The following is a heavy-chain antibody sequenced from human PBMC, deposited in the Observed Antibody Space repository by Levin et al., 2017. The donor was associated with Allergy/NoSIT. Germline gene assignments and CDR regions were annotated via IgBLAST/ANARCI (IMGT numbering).Heavy chain of an antibody. J-gene: IGHJ4*02. D-gene: IGHD3-10*01. Sequence: GLEWMGGILPIFRTVNYSQKFQGRVTVSLDESTNTAYMELSGLRSEDTAVYYCARGPEIAVVRGATWGPSDYWGQGTLVTVSS. V-gene: IGHV1-69*01. CDR3: ARGPEIAVVRGATWGPSDY. CDR2: ILPIFRTV.